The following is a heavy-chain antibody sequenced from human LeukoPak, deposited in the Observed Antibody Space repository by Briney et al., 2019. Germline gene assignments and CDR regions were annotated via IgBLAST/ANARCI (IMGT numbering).Heavy chain of an antibody. CDR3: ARVGEPTYYDFWSGYSNHYYYYYGMDV. J-gene: IGHJ6*02. Sequence: GGSLRLSCAASTFTLSTYWMSWVRQAPGKGLEWVANINQDGSEKYYVDSVKGRFTIPRDNAKNSLYLQTNSLRAEDTAVYYCARVGEPTYYDFWSGYSNHYYYYYGMDVWGQGTTVTVSS. V-gene: IGHV3-7*01. CDR1: TFTLSTYW. CDR2: INQDGSEK. D-gene: IGHD3-3*01.